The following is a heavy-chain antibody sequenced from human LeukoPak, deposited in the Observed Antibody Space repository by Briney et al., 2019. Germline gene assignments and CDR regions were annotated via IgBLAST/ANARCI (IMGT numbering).Heavy chain of an antibody. CDR3: ARWDYYMDV. V-gene: IGHV3-11*04. CDR2: ISSSGSTI. J-gene: IGHJ6*03. CDR1: GGSISGGRYY. Sequence: LSLTCTVSGGSISGGRYYLAWIRQPPGKGLEWVSYISSSGSTIYYADSVKGRFTISRDNAKNSLYLQMNSLRAEDTAVYYCARWDYYMDVWGKGTTVTVSS.